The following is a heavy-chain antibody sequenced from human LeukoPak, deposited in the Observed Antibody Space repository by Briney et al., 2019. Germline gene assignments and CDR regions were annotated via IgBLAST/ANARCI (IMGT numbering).Heavy chain of an antibody. CDR3: AREDRDRDAFDI. J-gene: IGHJ3*02. V-gene: IGHV3-64*01. D-gene: IGHD5-24*01. CDR2: ISRDGGTA. CDR1: GFAFRKYS. Sequence: GGSLRLSCAASGFAFRKYSIHWVRQAPGKGLEYVSGISRDGGTADYANSVKGRFTISRDNSKNTLYLQMGSPRAEDMAVYYCAREDRDRDAFDIWGQGTMVTVSS.